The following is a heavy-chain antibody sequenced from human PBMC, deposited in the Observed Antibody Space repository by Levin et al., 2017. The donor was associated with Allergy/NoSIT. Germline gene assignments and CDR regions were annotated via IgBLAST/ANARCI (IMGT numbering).Heavy chain of an antibody. Sequence: HASETLSLTCAASGFTFSSYWMHWVRQVPGKGLVWVSRINSDGNSTIYADSVKGRFTMSRDNAKNTLYLQMNSLRAEDTALYYCARAPGPLLVEAVAGFDYWGRGILVTVSS. J-gene: IGHJ4*02. CDR2: INSDGNST. CDR3: ARAPGPLLVEAVAGFDY. CDR1: GFTFSSYW. D-gene: IGHD6-19*01. V-gene: IGHV3-74*01.